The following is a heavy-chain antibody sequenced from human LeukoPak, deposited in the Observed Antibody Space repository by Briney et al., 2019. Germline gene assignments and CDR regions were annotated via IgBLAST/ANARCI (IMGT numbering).Heavy chain of an antibody. Sequence: KPSETLSLTCTVSGGSISSYYWSWIRQPPGKGLEWIGYIYYSGSTNYNPSLKSRVTISVDTSKNQFSLKLSSVTAADTAVYYCARDTMIVVGADPDWYFDLWGRGTLVTASS. V-gene: IGHV4-59*01. CDR1: GGSISSYY. CDR2: IYYSGST. D-gene: IGHD3-22*01. CDR3: ARDTMIVVGADPDWYFDL. J-gene: IGHJ2*01.